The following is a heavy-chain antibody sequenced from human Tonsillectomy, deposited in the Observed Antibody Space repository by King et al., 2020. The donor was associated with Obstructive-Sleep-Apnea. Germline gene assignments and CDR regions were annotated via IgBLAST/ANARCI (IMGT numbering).Heavy chain of an antibody. CDR3: AKDAAAYCSSTSCYVSD. J-gene: IGHJ4*02. CDR2: ISWNRGSI. Sequence: EVQLVESGGGLVQPGRSLRLSCAASGFTFDDYAMHWIRQAPGKGLEWVSGISWNRGSIDYADSVKGRFTISRDNAKNSLYLQMNSLRAEDTALYYCAKDAAAYCSSTSCYVSDWGQGTLVTVSS. CDR1: GFTFDDYA. V-gene: IGHV3-9*01. D-gene: IGHD2-2*01.